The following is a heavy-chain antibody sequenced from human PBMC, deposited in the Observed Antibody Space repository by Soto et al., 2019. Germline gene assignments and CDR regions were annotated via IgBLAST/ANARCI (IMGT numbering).Heavy chain of an antibody. Sequence: ASVKVSCKASGYTFTIYGISWVRQAPGQGLEWMGWISGYNGNTDYAQNPQDRVTLTTDASTSSVYMELRSLRSDDTAVYYCARVDYYDSSGYYGYWGQGTLVTVSS. CDR2: ISGYNGNT. V-gene: IGHV1-18*04. CDR1: GYTFTIYG. D-gene: IGHD3-22*01. J-gene: IGHJ4*02. CDR3: ARVDYYDSSGYYGY.